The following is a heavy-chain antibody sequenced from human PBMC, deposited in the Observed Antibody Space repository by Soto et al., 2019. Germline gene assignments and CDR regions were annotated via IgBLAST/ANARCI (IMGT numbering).Heavy chain of an antibody. CDR2: IYYSGST. CDR3: ARLRSGVYANYYYYYMDV. J-gene: IGHJ6*03. V-gene: IGHV4-59*08. D-gene: IGHD2-8*01. CDR1: GGSISSYY. Sequence: SETLSLTCTVSGGSISSYYWSWIRQPPGKGLEWIGYIYYSGSTNYNPSLKSRVTISVDTSKNQFSLKLSSVTAADTAVYYCARLRSGVYANYYYYYMDVWGKGTMVTVSS.